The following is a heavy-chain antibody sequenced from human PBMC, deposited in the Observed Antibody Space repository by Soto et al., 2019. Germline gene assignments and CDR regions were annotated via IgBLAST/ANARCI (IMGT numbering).Heavy chain of an antibody. Sequence: PSETLSLTCTLSGDSISSGNYYWGWIRHSPGKGLEWIAYINYSGSTYWNQSLRGRITMSVDTWKNQFSLKLRSVTAADTAVYYCARVPPVSGTYFNYYYVMDFWGPGITVTVSS. V-gene: IGHV4-30-4*01. CDR1: GDSISSGNYY. CDR3: ARVPPVSGTYFNYYYVMDF. CDR2: INYSGST. D-gene: IGHD1-26*01. J-gene: IGHJ6*02.